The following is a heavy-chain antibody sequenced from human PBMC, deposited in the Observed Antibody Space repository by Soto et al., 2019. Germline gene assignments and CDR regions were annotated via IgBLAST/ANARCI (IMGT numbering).Heavy chain of an antibody. V-gene: IGHV3-73*01. D-gene: IGHD2-15*01. Sequence: GGPLRLSCAASGFTFSGSAMHWVRQASGKGLEWVGRIRSKANSYATAYAASVKGRFTISRDDSKNTAYLQMNSLKTEDTAVYYCTVLRYCSGGSCYSGDAFDIWGQGTMVTVSS. CDR1: GFTFSGSA. CDR3: TVLRYCSGGSCYSGDAFDI. J-gene: IGHJ3*02. CDR2: IRSKANSYAT.